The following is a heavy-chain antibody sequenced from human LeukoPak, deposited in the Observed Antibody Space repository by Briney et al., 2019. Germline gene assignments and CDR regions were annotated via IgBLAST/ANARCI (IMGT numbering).Heavy chain of an antibody. CDR2: VNHSGYT. V-gene: IGHV4-34*01. Sequence: SETLSLTCAVYGGSFSGYYWSWIRQSPEKGLEWIGEVNHSGYTNYNPSLKSRVTISVDTSKNQFSLKLSSVTAADTAVYYCARQGRRPRPNWFDPWGQGTLVTVSS. CDR1: GGSFSGYY. J-gene: IGHJ5*02. CDR3: ARQGRRPRPNWFDP.